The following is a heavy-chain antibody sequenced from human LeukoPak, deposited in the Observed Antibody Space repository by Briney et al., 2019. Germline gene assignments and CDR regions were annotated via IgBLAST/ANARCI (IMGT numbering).Heavy chain of an antibody. CDR2: IFYSGST. D-gene: IGHD3-10*01. V-gene: IGHV4-39*01. Sequence: PSETLSLTCIVSGGSLSSSSHNWGWIRHPPGKGLEWIGSIFYSGSTYYNPSLKSRVPIFVDTSKNQFSLKLSSVTAADTAVYCCARHVDYGSGNYYNRTYYYYSMDVWGQGTTVTVSS. CDR1: GGSLSSSSHN. CDR3: ARHVDYGSGNYYNRTYYYYSMDV. J-gene: IGHJ6*02.